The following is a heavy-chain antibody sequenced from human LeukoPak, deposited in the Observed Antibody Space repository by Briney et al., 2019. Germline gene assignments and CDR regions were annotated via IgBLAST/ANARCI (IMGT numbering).Heavy chain of an antibody. CDR3: ARSKEKGRDGYNYLDY. CDR1: GGTFSSYA. Sequence: SVKVSCKASGGTFSSYAISWVRQAPGQGLEWMGGIIPIFGTANYAQKFQGRVTITTDESTSTAYMELSSLRFEDTAVYYCARSKEKGRDGYNYLDYWGQGTLVTVSS. CDR2: IIPIFGTA. D-gene: IGHD5-24*01. V-gene: IGHV1-69*05. J-gene: IGHJ4*02.